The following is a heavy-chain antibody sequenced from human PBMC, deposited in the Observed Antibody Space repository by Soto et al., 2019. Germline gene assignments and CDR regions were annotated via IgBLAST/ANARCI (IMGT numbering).Heavy chain of an antibody. CDR3: ARGYCSGGSCSRNYYYYGMDV. CDR1: GGTFSSYA. V-gene: IGHV1-69*01. D-gene: IGHD2-15*01. CDR2: IIPIFGTA. J-gene: IGHJ6*02. Sequence: QVPLVQSGAEVKKPGSSVKVSCKASGGTFSSYAISWVRQAPGQGLEWMGGIIPIFGTANYAQKFQGRVTITADESTSTAYMELSSLRSEDTAVYYCARGYCSGGSCSRNYYYYGMDVWGQGTTVTVSS.